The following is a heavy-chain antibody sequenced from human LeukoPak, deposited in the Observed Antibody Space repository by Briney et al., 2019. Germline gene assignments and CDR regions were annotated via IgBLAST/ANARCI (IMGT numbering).Heavy chain of an antibody. CDR3: ARVGYSSGWRVDY. CDR2: IYHSGST. Sequence: PSETLSHTCAVSGGSISSSNWWSWVRQPPGKGLEWIGEIYHSGSTNYNPSLKSRVTISVDKSKNQFSLKLSSVTAADTAVYYCARVGYSSGWRVDYWGQGTLVTVSS. V-gene: IGHV4-4*02. D-gene: IGHD6-19*01. J-gene: IGHJ4*02. CDR1: GGSISSSNW.